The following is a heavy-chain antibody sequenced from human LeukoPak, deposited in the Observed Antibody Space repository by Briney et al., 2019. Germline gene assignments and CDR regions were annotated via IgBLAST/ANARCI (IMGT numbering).Heavy chain of an antibody. CDR1: GFTYRTYW. V-gene: IGHV3-7*05. CDR2: IRQDGSEK. J-gene: IGHJ5*02. Sequence: PGGSLRLSCAASGFTYRTYWMTWVRQAPGKGLEWVANIRQDGSEKYYVDSVKGRFNISRDNAKNSLYLQMNSLRDEDTAVYYCTTVRYRSGFDPWGQGTLVTVSS. D-gene: IGHD5-18*01. CDR3: TTVRYRSGFDP.